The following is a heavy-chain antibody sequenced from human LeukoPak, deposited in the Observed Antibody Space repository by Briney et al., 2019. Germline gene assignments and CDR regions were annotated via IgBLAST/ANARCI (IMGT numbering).Heavy chain of an antibody. D-gene: IGHD6-19*01. J-gene: IGHJ4*02. CDR1: GGSFSSYY. V-gene: IGHV4-34*01. Sequence: SDTLSLTCAVYGGSFSSYYWGWIRQPPGKGLEWIGEINHSGGTNYNPSLKRRVTISVDTPKNQFSLRLSSVTAADTAVYYCASERRYSSGRWDYYFDYWGQGTLVTVSS. CDR2: INHSGGT. CDR3: ASERRYSSGRWDYYFDY.